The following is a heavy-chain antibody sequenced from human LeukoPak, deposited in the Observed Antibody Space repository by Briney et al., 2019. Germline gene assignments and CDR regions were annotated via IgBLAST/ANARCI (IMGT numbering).Heavy chain of an antibody. V-gene: IGHV3-7*01. CDR1: GFPFSNFW. CDR3: SSQPAVLDLDL. J-gene: IGHJ4*02. Sequence: TGGSLRLSCAASGFPFSNFWMTWVRQAPGKGLEWVANINPDGSGKHYADSVKGRISISRDNAKKTLYLQMTSLRVEGTGLYYCSSQPAVLDLDLWGQGILVTVSS. CDR2: INPDGSGK. D-gene: IGHD2-2*01.